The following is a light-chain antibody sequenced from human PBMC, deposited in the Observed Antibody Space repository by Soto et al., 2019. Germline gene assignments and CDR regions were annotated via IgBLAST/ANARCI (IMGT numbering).Light chain of an antibody. CDR1: QSVSSY. Sequence: EIVLTQSPVTLSLSPGERATLSCRASQSVSSYLAWYQQKPGQAPRLLIYDASNRATGIPARFSGSGSGTDFNLTISSLEPEDIAVYYCQQRANWPPLNFGGGTKVEIK. CDR2: DAS. V-gene: IGKV3-11*01. CDR3: QQRANWPPLN. J-gene: IGKJ4*01.